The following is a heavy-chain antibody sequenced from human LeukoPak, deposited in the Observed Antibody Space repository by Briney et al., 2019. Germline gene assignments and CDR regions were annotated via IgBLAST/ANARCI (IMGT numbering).Heavy chain of an antibody. V-gene: IGHV3-23*01. D-gene: IGHD3-16*01. CDR2: ISGSGGTA. J-gene: IGHJ6*03. Sequence: GGSLRLSCAASGFTFSIYAMSWVRQAPGKGLEWVSAISGSGGTAYCADSVKGRFTISRDNSYNTVSLQMNSLRDEDTGVYFCAKGLRTGVGPYMGYHYYMDVWGKGATVTVSS. CDR3: AKGLRTGVGPYMGYHYYMDV. CDR1: GFTFSIYA.